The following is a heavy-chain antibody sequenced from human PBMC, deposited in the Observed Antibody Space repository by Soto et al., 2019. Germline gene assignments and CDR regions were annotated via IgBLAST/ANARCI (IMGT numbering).Heavy chain of an antibody. Sequence: PGGSLKLSCAASGFTFSSYAMSWARQAPGKGLEWVSAISGSGGSTYYADSVKGRFTISRDNSKNTLYLQMKSLRAEDTAVYYCAKDVSAAHPNWGQGTLVTVSS. CDR2: ISGSGGST. J-gene: IGHJ4*02. CDR3: AKDVSAAHPN. V-gene: IGHV3-23*01. D-gene: IGHD6-6*01. CDR1: GFTFSSYA.